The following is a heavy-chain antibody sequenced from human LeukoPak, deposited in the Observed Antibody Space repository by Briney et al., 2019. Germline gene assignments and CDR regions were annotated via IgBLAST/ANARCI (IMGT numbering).Heavy chain of an antibody. CDR3: AREVVGATRPSYFDY. CDR2: IYHSGST. Sequence: SETLSLTCTVSGVSISSSNSYWGWIRQPPGKGLESIGSIYHSGSTYYNPSLKSRVTISVDTSKNQFSLKLSSVTAADTAVYYCAREVVGATRPSYFDYWGQGTLVTVSS. V-gene: IGHV4-39*07. CDR1: GVSISSSNSY. D-gene: IGHD1-26*01. J-gene: IGHJ4*02.